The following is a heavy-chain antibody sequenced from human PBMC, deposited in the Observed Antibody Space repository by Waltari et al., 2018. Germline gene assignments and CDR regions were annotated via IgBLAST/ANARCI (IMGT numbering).Heavy chain of an antibody. D-gene: IGHD3-3*01. J-gene: IGHJ4*02. CDR2: INHSGST. V-gene: IGHV4-34*01. CDR1: GGSFSGYY. Sequence: QVQLQQWGAGLLKPSETLSLTCAVYGGSFSGYYWSWIRQPPGKGLEWIGEINHSGSTNYNPSLKSRFTISVDTSKNQFSLKLSSVTAADTAVYYCARGARADFWSGYSFDYWGQGTLVTVSS. CDR3: ARGARADFWSGYSFDY.